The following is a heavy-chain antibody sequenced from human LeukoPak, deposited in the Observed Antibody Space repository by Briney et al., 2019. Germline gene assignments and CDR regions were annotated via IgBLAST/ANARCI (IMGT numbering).Heavy chain of an antibody. J-gene: IGHJ6*02. Sequence: PGGSLRLSCAASGFTFSSYSMNWVRQAPGKGLEWVSSISSSSSYIYYADSVKGRFTISRDNAKNPLYLQMNSLRAEDTAVYYCARDPLDIVVVPAYGMDVWGQGTTVTVSS. CDR1: GFTFSSYS. CDR3: ARDPLDIVVVPAYGMDV. V-gene: IGHV3-21*01. D-gene: IGHD2-2*03. CDR2: ISSSSSYI.